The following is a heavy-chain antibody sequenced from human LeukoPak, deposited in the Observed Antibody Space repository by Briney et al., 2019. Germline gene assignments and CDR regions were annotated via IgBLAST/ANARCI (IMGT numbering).Heavy chain of an antibody. J-gene: IGHJ4*02. CDR3: AREVSYYYGSGSYYKSNYFDY. CDR2: IKQDGSEK. CDR1: GFTFSSYW. Sequence: GGSLRLSCAASGFTFSSYWMSWVRQAPGKGLEWVANIKQDGSEKYYVDSVKGRFTISRDNAMNSLYLQMNSLRAEDTAVYYCAREVSYYYGSGSYYKSNYFDYWGQGTLVTVSS. V-gene: IGHV3-7*03. D-gene: IGHD3-10*01.